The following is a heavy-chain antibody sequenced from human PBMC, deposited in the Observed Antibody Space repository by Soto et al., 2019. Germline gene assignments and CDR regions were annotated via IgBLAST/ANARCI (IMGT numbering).Heavy chain of an antibody. CDR3: ARDKDRPQLGGNYYYILDV. V-gene: IGHV1-69*12. CDR1: GGTFRTSA. J-gene: IGHJ6*02. Sequence: QVQLVQSGAEVKKPGSSVKVSCKASGGTFRTSAISWVRQAPRQGLEWVGGIMPVFRRPKYAQNFQGRVTISADESTSTAYMELSSLRSDDTAVYYCARDKDRPQLGGNYYYILDVWGQGTAVTVSS. D-gene: IGHD3-3*02. CDR2: IMPVFRRP.